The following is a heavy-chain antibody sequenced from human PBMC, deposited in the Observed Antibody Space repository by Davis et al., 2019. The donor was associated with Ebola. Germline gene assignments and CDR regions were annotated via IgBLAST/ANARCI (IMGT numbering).Heavy chain of an antibody. CDR3: ARAFQEGDYYYYGMDV. J-gene: IGHJ6*04. CDR2: ISYDGSNK. V-gene: IGHV3-30-3*01. D-gene: IGHD3-16*01. CDR1: GFTFSSYA. Sequence: PGGSLRLSCAASGFTFSSYAMHWVRQAPGKGLEWVAVISYDGSNKYYADSVKGRFTISGDNSKNTLYLQMNSLRAEDTAVYYCARAFQEGDYYYYGMDVWGKGTTVTVSS.